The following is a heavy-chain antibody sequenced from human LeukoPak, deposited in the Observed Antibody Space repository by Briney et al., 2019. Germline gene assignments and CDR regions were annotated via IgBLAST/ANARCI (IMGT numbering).Heavy chain of an antibody. CDR2: IIPILGIA. CDR1: GYTFTSYY. D-gene: IGHD6-19*01. V-gene: IGHV1-69*02. J-gene: IGHJ4*02. CDR3: ARGYSSGWPDY. Sequence: GASVKVSCKASGYTFTSYYMHWVRQAPGQGLEWMGRIIPILGIANYAQKFQGRVTITADKSTSTAYMELSSLRSEDTAVYYCARGYSSGWPDYWGQGTLVTVSS.